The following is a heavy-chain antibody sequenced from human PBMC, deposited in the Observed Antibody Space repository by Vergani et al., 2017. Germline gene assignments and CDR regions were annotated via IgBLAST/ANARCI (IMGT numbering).Heavy chain of an antibody. CDR3: SRVNTETNGHLYYYYYMDV. Sequence: QVQLQQWGGGLLKPSETLSLTCVVNGVSFTSYHWTWIRQSPGEGLEWVGDIDHTGRPDYNPSLKSRLTRSVDKSRNQFSLTLNSVTATDTAIYFCSRVNTETNGHLYYYYYMDVWGQGTAVTVS. CDR1: GVSFTSYH. V-gene: IGHV4-34*01. J-gene: IGHJ6*03. D-gene: IGHD4-11*01. CDR2: IDHTGRP.